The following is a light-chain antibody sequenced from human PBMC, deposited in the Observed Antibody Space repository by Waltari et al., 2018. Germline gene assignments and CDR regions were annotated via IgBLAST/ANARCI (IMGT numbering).Light chain of an antibody. CDR3: ASLDDGRGQA. Sequence: QTLLTQPPSASGAPGQTVTISCSGSTSNVGTQTVSWYQQVPGTAPKLLIYNDYRRPSGVPDRFSGSKSGSSASLAISGPLSEDESDYYCASLDDGRGQAFGGGTRLTVL. J-gene: IGLJ3*02. CDR2: NDY. CDR1: TSNVGTQT. V-gene: IGLV1-44*01.